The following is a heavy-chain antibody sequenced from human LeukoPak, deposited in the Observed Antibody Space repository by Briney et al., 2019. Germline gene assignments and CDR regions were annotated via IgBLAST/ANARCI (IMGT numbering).Heavy chain of an antibody. D-gene: IGHD2-15*01. CDR2: IIPILGIA. V-gene: IGHV1-69*04. CDR1: GGTFSSYA. CDR3: ARREYCSGGTCYQRVDY. Sequence: GSSVKVSCKASGGTFSSYAISWVRQAPGQGLEWMGRIIPILGIANYAQKFQGRVTITADKSTSTAYMELSSLRSEDTAVYYCARREYCSGGTCYQRVDYWGQGTRVTVSS. J-gene: IGHJ4*02.